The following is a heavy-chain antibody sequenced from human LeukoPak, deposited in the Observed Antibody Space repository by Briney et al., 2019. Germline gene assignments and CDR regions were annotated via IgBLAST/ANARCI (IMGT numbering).Heavy chain of an antibody. CDR1: GGTFSSYA. CDR2: IIPILGIA. J-gene: IGHJ4*02. CDR3: AREKGRDGYNNDY. V-gene: IGHV1-69*04. Sequence: GASVKVSCKASGGTFSSYAISWVRQAPGQGLEWMGRIIPILGIANYAQKFQGRVTITADKSTSTAYMGLSSLRSEDTAVYYCAREKGRDGYNNDYWGQGSLVTVSS. D-gene: IGHD5-24*01.